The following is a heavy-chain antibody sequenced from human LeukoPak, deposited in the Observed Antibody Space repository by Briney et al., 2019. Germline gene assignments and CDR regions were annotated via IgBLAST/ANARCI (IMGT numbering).Heavy chain of an antibody. CDR3: ARRINYYDSSGYYYVRYFDS. CDR2: INTDGSSL. Sequence: PGGSLRLSCAASGFTFSSYWMYWVRRAPGKGPVWVARINTDGSSLNYADSVKGRFTISRDNAKNTLYLQMNSLGAEDTAVYYCARRINYYDSSGYYYVRYFDSWGQGTLVAVSS. V-gene: IGHV3-74*01. D-gene: IGHD3-22*01. J-gene: IGHJ4*02. CDR1: GFTFSSYW.